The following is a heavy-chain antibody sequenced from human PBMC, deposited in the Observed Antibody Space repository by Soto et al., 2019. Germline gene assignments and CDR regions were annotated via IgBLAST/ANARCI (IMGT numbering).Heavy chain of an antibody. CDR2: ISGSGIDV. D-gene: IGHD3-10*01. V-gene: IGHV3-23*05. CDR3: AFGTRGVVDTYYHD. CDR1: GFDFSSYA. Sequence: GGSLRLSCAASGFDFSSYAMNWARQAPGKGLEWVSGISGSGIDVYYADSVRGRFTISRDNSKNTIYLQVNSLRVEDTAMYYCAFGTRGVVDTYYHDWGRGTMVPGAS. J-gene: IGHJ4*02.